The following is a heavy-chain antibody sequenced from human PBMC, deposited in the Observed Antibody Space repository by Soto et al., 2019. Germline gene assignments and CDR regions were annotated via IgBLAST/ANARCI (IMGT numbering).Heavy chain of an antibody. CDR3: ARVGQFDY. CDR1: GFAFSDYH. Sequence: QVQLVESGGGLVEPGGSLRLSCATSGFAFSDYHMAWIRQAPGNGLEWVSYINPGGTPMYYADSVKSQFTISMDNAKNSMYLLKNNLRAEDTAVNNCARVGQFDYWGQGTLVTVSS. V-gene: IGHV3-11*01. CDR2: INPGGTPM. J-gene: IGHJ4*02.